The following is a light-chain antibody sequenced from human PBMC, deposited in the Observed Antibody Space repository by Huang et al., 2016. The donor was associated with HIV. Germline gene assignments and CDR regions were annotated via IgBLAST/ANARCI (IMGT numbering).Light chain of an antibody. CDR2: GSS. CDR3: QQYGSSPFT. J-gene: IGKJ3*01. CDR1: QSVSSSH. Sequence: EIVLTQSPGTLSLSPGERATLSCRASQSVSSSHFAWYQQQPGQAPRLLMYGSSSRATGIPDRFSGSGSGTDFTLTISRLEPEDFAVYYCQQYGSSPFTFGPGTKVDIK. V-gene: IGKV3-20*01.